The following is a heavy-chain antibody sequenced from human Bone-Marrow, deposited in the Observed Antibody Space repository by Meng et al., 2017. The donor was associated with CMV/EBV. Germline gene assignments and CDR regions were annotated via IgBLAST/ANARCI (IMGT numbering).Heavy chain of an antibody. Sequence: ASVKVSCKASGYTFTGYYMHWVRQAPGQGLEWMGWINPNSGGTNYAQKFQGRVTMTRDTSISTAYMELSSLRSDDTAMYYCARDMTTTWYGGSDSWGQGTLVTGSS. V-gene: IGHV1-2*02. CDR3: ARDMTTTWYGGSDS. CDR2: INPNSGGT. J-gene: IGHJ4*02. D-gene: IGHD3-10*01. CDR1: GYTFTGYY.